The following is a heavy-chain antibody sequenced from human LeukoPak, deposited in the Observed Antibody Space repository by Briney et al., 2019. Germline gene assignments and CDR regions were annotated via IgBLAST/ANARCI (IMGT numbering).Heavy chain of an antibody. V-gene: IGHV1-46*01. CDR1: GYTFTSYY. CDR2: INPSGGST. D-gene: IGHD6-19*01. J-gene: IGHJ4*02. CDR3: AGASSGWSFSYYFDY. Sequence: ASVKVSCKASGYTFTSYYMHWVRQAPGQGLEWMGIINPSGGSTSYAQKFQGRVTMTRDTSTSTVYMELSSLRSEDTAVYYCAGASSGWSFSYYFDYWGQGTLVTVSS.